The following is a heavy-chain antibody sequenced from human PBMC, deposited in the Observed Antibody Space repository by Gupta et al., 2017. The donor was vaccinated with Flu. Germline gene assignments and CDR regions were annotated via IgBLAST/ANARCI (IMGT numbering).Heavy chain of an antibody. CDR2: FYAGGST. D-gene: IGHD2-2*01. Sequence: PATGLEWIGDFYAGGSTRYSPSLRSRATIFFDTSKNSVSLTLRSLTAADTAVYYCARGPTVSPSLRYHNYMDVWGNGTAVTVSS. CDR3: ARGPTVSPSLRYHNYMDV. V-gene: IGHV4-31*02. J-gene: IGHJ6*03.